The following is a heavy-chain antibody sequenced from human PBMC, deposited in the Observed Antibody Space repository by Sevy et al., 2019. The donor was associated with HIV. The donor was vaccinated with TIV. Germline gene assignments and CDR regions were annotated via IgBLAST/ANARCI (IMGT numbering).Heavy chain of an antibody. Sequence: GGSLRLSCAASGFSFSTYWMSWVRQAPGKGLEWVSAISGSGGSTYYADSVKGRFTISRDNSKNTLYLQMNSLRAEDTAVYYCAKLMYSSGWDDAFDIWGQGTMVTVSS. CDR3: AKLMYSSGWDDAFDI. CDR2: ISGSGGST. V-gene: IGHV3-23*01. CDR1: GFSFSTYW. D-gene: IGHD6-19*01. J-gene: IGHJ3*02.